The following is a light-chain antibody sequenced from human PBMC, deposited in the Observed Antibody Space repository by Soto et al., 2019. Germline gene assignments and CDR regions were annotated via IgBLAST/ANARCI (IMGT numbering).Light chain of an antibody. CDR3: HQRQSWPRT. CDR2: QTS. CDR1: QYINTI. V-gene: IGKV3-11*01. Sequence: EIVLTQSPGTPSLSPGERATLSCRASQYINTILAWYQHRPGQAPRLPIYQTSLRADCIPARFSASGSGTDFTLTISDVQPEDFALYYCHQRQSWPRTFGQGTKVDIK. J-gene: IGKJ1*01.